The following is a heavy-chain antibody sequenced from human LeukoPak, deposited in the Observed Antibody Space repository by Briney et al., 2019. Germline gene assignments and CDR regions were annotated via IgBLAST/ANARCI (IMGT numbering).Heavy chain of an antibody. Sequence: PGRSLRLSCAASGFTFDDYAMHWVRQAPGKGLEWVSGISWNSGSIGYADSVKGRFTISRDNAKNSLYLQMNSLRAEDTALYYCAKDKSSSIVGATALDYWGQGTLVTVS. CDR1: GFTFDDYA. D-gene: IGHD1-26*01. CDR2: ISWNSGSI. V-gene: IGHV3-9*01. CDR3: AKDKSSSIVGATALDY. J-gene: IGHJ4*02.